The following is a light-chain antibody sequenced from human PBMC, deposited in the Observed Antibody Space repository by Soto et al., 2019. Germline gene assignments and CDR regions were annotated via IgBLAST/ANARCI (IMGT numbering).Light chain of an antibody. CDR1: QSVSSY. CDR3: QQRSNRPPWT. V-gene: IGKV3-11*01. J-gene: IGKJ1*01. Sequence: EIVLTQSPATLSLSPGERATLSCRASQSVSSYLAWYQQKPGQAPRLHIYDASNRATGIPARFSGSGSGTDFAPAISGIGPEDLAVFYCQQRSNRPPWTVGGRTKVQI. CDR2: DAS.